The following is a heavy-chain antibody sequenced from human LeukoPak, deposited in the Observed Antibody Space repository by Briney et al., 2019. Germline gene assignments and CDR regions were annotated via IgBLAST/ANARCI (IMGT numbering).Heavy chain of an antibody. V-gene: IGHV4-34*01. D-gene: IGHD2-2*01. CDR2: INHSGST. CDR3: ARGPEPRKDKIVVVPAAGNWFDP. CDR1: GGSFSGYY. Sequence: SETLSLTCAVYGGSFSGYYWSWIRQPPGKGLEWIGEINHSGSTNYNPSLKSRVTISVDTSKNQSSLKLSSVTAADTAVYYCARGPEPRKDKIVVVPAAGNWFDPWGQGTLVTVSS. J-gene: IGHJ5*02.